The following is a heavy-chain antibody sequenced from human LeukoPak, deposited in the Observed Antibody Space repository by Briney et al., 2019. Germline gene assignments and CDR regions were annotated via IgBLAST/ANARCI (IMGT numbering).Heavy chain of an antibody. CDR3: AGSGKVFDY. D-gene: IGHD3-10*01. Sequence: PSETLSLTCAVYGGSFGGYYWSWIRRPPGKGLEWIGEINHSGSTNYNPSLKSRVTISVDTSKNQFSLKLSSVTAADTAVYYCAGSGKVFDYWGQGTLVTVSS. J-gene: IGHJ4*02. CDR2: INHSGST. CDR1: GGSFGGYY. V-gene: IGHV4-34*01.